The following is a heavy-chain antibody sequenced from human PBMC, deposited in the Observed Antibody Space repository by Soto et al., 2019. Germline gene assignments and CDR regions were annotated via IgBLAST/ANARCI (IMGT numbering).Heavy chain of an antibody. CDR3: AREPPKFSVDAPEAAI. J-gene: IGHJ4*02. D-gene: IGHD6-19*01. V-gene: IGHV3-21*06. Sequence: EVQLVESGGGLVKPGGSLRLSCAGSGFPFSSYSINWVRQAPGKGLEWVSSISSSGTYVYYTDSVRGRFTISRDNARDSVYLQMNSLRAEDMAVYYCAREPPKFSVDAPEAAIWGQGTLVTVSS. CDR1: GFPFSSYS. CDR2: ISSSGTYV.